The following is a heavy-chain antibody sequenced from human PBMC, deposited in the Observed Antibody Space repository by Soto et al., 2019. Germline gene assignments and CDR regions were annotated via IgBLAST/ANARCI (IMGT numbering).Heavy chain of an antibody. Sequence: SETLSLTCTVSGGSISSGDYYWSWIRQPPGKGLEWIGYIYYSGSTYYNPSLKSRVTISVDTSKNQFSLKLSSVTAADTAVYYCARESQDFWSGPNGMDVWVQGTTVTVS. J-gene: IGHJ6*02. V-gene: IGHV4-30-4*01. D-gene: IGHD3-3*01. CDR1: GGSISSGDYY. CDR2: IYYSGST. CDR3: ARESQDFWSGPNGMDV.